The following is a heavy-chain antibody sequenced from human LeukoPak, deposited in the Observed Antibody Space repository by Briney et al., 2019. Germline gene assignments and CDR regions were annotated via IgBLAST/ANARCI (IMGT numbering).Heavy chain of an antibody. J-gene: IGHJ3*02. Sequence: GESLQISCKSSGYSYTSYWIGWVRQMPGKGLEWMGIIYPGDSDTRYSPSFQGQVTISADKSISTAYLQWSSLKASDTAMYYCASSGYGYGLREDAFDIWGQGTMVTVSS. CDR3: ASSGYGYGLREDAFDI. CDR2: IYPGDSDT. D-gene: IGHD5-18*01. CDR1: GYSYTSYW. V-gene: IGHV5-51*01.